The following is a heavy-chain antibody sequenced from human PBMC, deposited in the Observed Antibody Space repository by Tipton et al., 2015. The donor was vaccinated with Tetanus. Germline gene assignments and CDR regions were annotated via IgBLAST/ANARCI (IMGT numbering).Heavy chain of an antibody. CDR3: ARDSSLGSNSWAFDL. D-gene: IGHD4-23*01. CDR2: VSDSGST. V-gene: IGHV4-61*01. J-gene: IGHJ3*01. CDR1: GAPVTSGRHH. Sequence: GLVKPSETLSLTCSVSGAPVTSGRHHWSWIRLAPGRGLEWIGFVSDSGSTNYNPSVRGRVAISLDTSKNQFSLALTSVTAADTAVYYCARDSSLGSNSWAFDLWGRGTTVTVSS.